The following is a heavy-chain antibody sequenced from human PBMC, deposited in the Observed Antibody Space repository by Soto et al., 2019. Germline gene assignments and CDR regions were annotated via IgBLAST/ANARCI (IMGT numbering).Heavy chain of an antibody. J-gene: IGHJ6*02. CDR2: INPNSGVT. CDR1: GYTFTDYY. V-gene: IGHV1-2*02. CDR3: ERGSSDLFYYYSYGLDV. Sequence: QVQLVQSGAEVKMPGASVKVSCKASGYTFTDYYIHWVRQAPAQGLEWMGWINPNSGVTNYAQKFPGRVTMSRDTSISSAYMELSSLRTDDTAVYFCERGSSDLFYYYSYGLDVWGQGTTVTVSS. D-gene: IGHD6-6*01.